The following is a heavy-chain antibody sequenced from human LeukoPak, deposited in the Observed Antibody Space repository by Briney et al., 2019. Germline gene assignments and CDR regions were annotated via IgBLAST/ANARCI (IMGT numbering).Heavy chain of an antibody. CDR1: GFIFSSNA. J-gene: IGHJ4*02. D-gene: IGHD6-19*01. CDR3: AKAYTNGWYVWDY. Sequence: GGSLRLPCAASGFIFSSNAMSWVRQAPGKGLEWVSAISGSGDSTYYADSVKGRLTISRDNSKNTLYLQLNSLRAEDTAIYYCAKAYTNGWYVWDYWGQGALVTVSS. CDR2: ISGSGDST. V-gene: IGHV3-23*01.